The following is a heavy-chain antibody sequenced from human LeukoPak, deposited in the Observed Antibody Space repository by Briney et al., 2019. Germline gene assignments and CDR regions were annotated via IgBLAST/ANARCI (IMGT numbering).Heavy chain of an antibody. CDR3: ARLWVAAADY. Sequence: LGESLQISCKGSGYSFTSYWIGWVRQLPGKGLEWMGIIYPGDSDTRYSPSFQGQVTISADKSISTAYLQWSSLKASDTAMYYCARLWVAAADYWGQGTLVTVSS. CDR2: IYPGDSDT. J-gene: IGHJ4*02. V-gene: IGHV5-51*01. CDR1: GYSFTSYW. D-gene: IGHD6-13*01.